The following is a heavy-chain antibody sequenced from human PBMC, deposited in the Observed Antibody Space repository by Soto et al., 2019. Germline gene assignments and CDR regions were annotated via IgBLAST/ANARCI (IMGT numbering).Heavy chain of an antibody. D-gene: IGHD6-6*01. CDR2: IIPILGIA. CDR1: GGTFSSYT. J-gene: IGHJ5*02. V-gene: IGHV1-69*04. CDR3: ARDRAGIAARLYNWFDP. Sequence: SVKVSCKASGGTFSSYTISWVRQAPGQGLEWMGRIIPILGIANYAQKFQGRVTITADKSTSTAYMELSSLRSEDTAVYYCARDRAGIAARLYNWFDPWGQGTLVTVSS.